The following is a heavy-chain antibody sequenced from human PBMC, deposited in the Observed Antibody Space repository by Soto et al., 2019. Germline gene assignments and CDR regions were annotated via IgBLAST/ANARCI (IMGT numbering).Heavy chain of an antibody. CDR1: GFTFSSYA. CDR2: ISYDGSNK. V-gene: IGHV3-30-3*01. CDR3: VRDHIEVVTDIVYHFDC. Sequence: GGSLRLSCAASGFTFSSYAMHWVRQAPGRGLEWVAVISYDGSNKYYADSVKGRFTISRDNSKNTLYLQMNSLRAEDTAVYYCVRDHIEVVTDIVYHFDCWGQGTLVTVSS. D-gene: IGHD2-21*02. J-gene: IGHJ4*02.